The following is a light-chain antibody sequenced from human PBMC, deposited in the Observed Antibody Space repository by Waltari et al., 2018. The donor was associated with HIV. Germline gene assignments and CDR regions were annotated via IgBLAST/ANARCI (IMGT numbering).Light chain of an antibody. J-gene: IGKJ2*01. V-gene: IGKV2-28*01. CDR1: QSLLHSDGYNF. CDR3: MQSLEIPHT. CDR2: LGS. Sequence: IVMTQSPLSLPVTPGEPATISCRSGQSLLHSDGYNFLDCYLQRPGQPPQLLIYLGSHRAPGVPTRFTGSGSDTNFILNITRVEADDVGVYLCMQSLEIPHTFGQGTRVEI.